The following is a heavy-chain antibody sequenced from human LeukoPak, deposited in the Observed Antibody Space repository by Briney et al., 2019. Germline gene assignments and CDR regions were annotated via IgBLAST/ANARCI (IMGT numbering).Heavy chain of an antibody. D-gene: IGHD3-3*02. CDR1: GFIVSSNY. CDR2: IHNDGST. Sequence: GGSLRLSCAASGFIVSSNYMTWVRQAPGKGLEWVSVIHNDGSTYYAESVKGRFTISRDNSKNTLYLQMNSLRVEDTAVYYCAALARDYWGQGILVTVSS. V-gene: IGHV3-53*01. CDR3: AALARDY. J-gene: IGHJ4*02.